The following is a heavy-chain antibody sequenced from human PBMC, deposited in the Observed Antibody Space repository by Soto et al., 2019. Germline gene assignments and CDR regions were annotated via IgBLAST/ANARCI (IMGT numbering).Heavy chain of an antibody. D-gene: IGHD7-27*01. CDR1: GFTFINYA. CDR3: ARKILGSTTRPNYWYFDL. CDR2: ISGGGDAA. J-gene: IGHJ2*01. Sequence: EVQVLESGGGLVQPGGSLRLSCAGSGFTFINYAMNWVRQAPGKGLEWVSSISGGGDAAFFPDSVRGRFTISRDNSKNTVTLQMNSLGVDDTAVYYCARKILGSTTRPNYWYFDLWGRGTLVTASS. V-gene: IGHV3-23*01.